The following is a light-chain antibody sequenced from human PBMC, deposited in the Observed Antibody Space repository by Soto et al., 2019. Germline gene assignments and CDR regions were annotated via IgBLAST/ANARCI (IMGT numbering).Light chain of an antibody. Sequence: DIQMTQSPPTLSASVGDRVTNTCRASQSIRHYLAWYQQMPGKAPKLLIYGASTLQSGVPSRFSGSGSGTEFTLTISSLQPDDFGTYFCQHHHSYSHTFGQGTKVEIK. CDR3: QHHHSYSHT. CDR2: GAS. V-gene: IGKV1-5*01. CDR1: QSIRHY. J-gene: IGKJ1*01.